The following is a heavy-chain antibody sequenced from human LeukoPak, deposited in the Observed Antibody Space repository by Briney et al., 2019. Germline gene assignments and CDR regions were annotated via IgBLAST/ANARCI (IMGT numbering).Heavy chain of an antibody. D-gene: IGHD2-15*01. CDR1: GYTFTSYG. V-gene: IGHV1-18*01. J-gene: IGHJ3*02. Sequence: ASVKVSCKASGYTFTSYGISWVRQAPGQGLEWMGWISAYNGNTNYAQKLQGRVTMTTDTSTSTAYMELRSLRSDDTAVYYCARREVVVAASFAFDIWGQGTMVTVSS. CDR2: ISAYNGNT. CDR3: ARREVVVAASFAFDI.